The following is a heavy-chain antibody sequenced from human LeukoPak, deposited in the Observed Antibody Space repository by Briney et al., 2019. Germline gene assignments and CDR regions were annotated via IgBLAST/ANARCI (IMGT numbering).Heavy chain of an antibody. CDR3: AKEYYYDSSGYYYHYFDY. CDR1: GFTFSSYG. J-gene: IGHJ4*02. Sequence: PGRSLRLSCAASGFTFSSYGMHWVRQAPGKGLEWVAVIWYDGSNKYYADSVKGRFTISRDNSKNTLYLQMNSLRAEDTAVYYCAKEYYYDSSGYYYHYFDYWGQGSMVTVS. CDR2: IWYDGSNK. V-gene: IGHV3-33*06. D-gene: IGHD3-22*01.